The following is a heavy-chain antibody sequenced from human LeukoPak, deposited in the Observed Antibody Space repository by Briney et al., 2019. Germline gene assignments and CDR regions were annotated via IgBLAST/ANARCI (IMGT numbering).Heavy chain of an antibody. Sequence: GASVKVSCKASGGTFSSYAISWVRQAPGQGLEWMGGIIPIFGTANYAQKFQGRVTITTDESTSTAYMELSSLRSEDTAVYYCARDGLAARPDYYYYYMDVWGKGTTVTVSS. D-gene: IGHD6-6*01. CDR1: GGTFSSYA. J-gene: IGHJ6*03. CDR3: ARDGLAARPDYYYYYMDV. CDR2: IIPIFGTA. V-gene: IGHV1-69*05.